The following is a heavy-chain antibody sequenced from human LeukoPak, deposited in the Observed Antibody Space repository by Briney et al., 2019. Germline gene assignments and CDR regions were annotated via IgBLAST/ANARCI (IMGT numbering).Heavy chain of an antibody. V-gene: IGHV3-74*01. CDR1: GFTFSSYW. D-gene: IGHD2-2*01. CDR2: ILSDESST. CDR3: AREELGYCSSTSCYAVVNWFDP. Sequence: GGSLRLSCAASGFTFSSYWMHWVRQAPGKGLVWVSRILSDESSTTYADSVKGRFTISRDNAKNTLYLQMNSLRAEDTAVYYCAREELGYCSSTSCYAVVNWFDPWGQGTLVTVSS. J-gene: IGHJ5*02.